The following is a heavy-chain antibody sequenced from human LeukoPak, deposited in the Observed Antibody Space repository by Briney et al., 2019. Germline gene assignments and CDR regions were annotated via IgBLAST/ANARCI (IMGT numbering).Heavy chain of an antibody. CDR1: GFIFSGYG. CDR2: ISYDGSNK. Sequence: RSGGSLRLSCAASGFIFSGYGMHWVRQAPGKGLEWVTIISYDGSNKYYADSVKGRFTISRDDSKNTLYLQMNSLRAEDTAVYYCAKGPLNYDFWSGAGGMDVWGQGTTVTASS. V-gene: IGHV3-30*18. J-gene: IGHJ6*02. D-gene: IGHD3-3*01. CDR3: AKGPLNYDFWSGAGGMDV.